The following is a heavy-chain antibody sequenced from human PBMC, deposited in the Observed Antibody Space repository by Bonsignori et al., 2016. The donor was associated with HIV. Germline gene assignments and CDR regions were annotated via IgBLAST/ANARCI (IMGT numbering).Heavy chain of an antibody. V-gene: IGHV3-23*03. CDR3: AKKARYCSGGSCYYYMDV. D-gene: IGHD2-15*01. CDR2: IYSGGSST. J-gene: IGHJ6*03. Sequence: WIRQPPGKGLEWVSVIYSGGSSTYYADSVKGRFTISRDNSKNTLYLQMNSLRAEDTAVYYCAKKARYCSGGSCYYYMDVWGKGTTVTVSS.